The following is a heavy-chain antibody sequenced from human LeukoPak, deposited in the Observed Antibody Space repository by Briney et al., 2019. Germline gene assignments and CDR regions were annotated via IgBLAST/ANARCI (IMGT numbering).Heavy chain of an antibody. CDR1: GGTFSSYA. J-gene: IGHJ2*01. D-gene: IGHD6-19*01. CDR3: ARDTHYSSGWYSFWYFDL. Sequence: ASVKVSCKASGGTFSSYAISWVRQAPGQGLEWMGGIIPIFGTANYAQKFQGRVTITADESTSTAYMELSSLGSEDTAVYYCARDTHYSSGWYSFWYFDLWGRGTLVTVSS. V-gene: IGHV1-69*13. CDR2: IIPIFGTA.